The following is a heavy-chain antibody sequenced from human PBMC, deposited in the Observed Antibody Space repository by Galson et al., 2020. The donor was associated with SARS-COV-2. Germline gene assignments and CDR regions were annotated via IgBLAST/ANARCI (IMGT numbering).Heavy chain of an antibody. CDR3: ARGTEGRGVIDYFDY. Sequence: SQTLSLTCVISGDSVSSNSAAWNWLRQSPSRGLEWLGRTYYSSKWYNEYAVSVKSRITINPDTSKSQFSLQLKSVTPEDTAVYYCARGTEGRGVIDYFDYWGQGTLVTVSS. CDR1: GDSVSSNSAA. CDR2: TYYSSKWYN. V-gene: IGHV6-1*01. J-gene: IGHJ4*02. D-gene: IGHD3-16*02.